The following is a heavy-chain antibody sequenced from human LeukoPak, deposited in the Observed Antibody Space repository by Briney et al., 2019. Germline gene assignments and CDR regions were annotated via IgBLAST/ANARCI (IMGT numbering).Heavy chain of an antibody. D-gene: IGHD3-9*01. Sequence: SETLSLTCTVSGGSISSYYWSWIRQPAGKGLERIGRIYTSGSTNYNPSLKSRVTMSVDTSKNQFSLKLSSVTAADTAVYYCARLLTYYDILTGYYAPHYFDYWGQGTLVTVSS. J-gene: IGHJ4*02. CDR2: IYTSGST. CDR3: ARLLTYYDILTGYYAPHYFDY. CDR1: GGSISSYY. V-gene: IGHV4-4*07.